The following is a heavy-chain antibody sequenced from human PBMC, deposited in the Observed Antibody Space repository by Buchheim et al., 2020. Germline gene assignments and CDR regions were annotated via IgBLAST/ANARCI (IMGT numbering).Heavy chain of an antibody. D-gene: IGHD3-22*01. Sequence: QVQLVESGGGVVQPGRSLRLSCAASGFTFSSYGMHWVRQAPGKGLEWVAVIWYDGSNKYYADSVKGRCTISRDNSKNKLYLQMNSLRAEDTAVYYCAKTYYYDSTFDCWGQGTL. CDR1: GFTFSSYG. V-gene: IGHV3-33*06. J-gene: IGHJ4*02. CDR3: AKTYYYDSTFDC. CDR2: IWYDGSNK.